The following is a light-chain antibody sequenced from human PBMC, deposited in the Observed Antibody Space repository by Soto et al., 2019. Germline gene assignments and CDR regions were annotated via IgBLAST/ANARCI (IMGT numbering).Light chain of an antibody. J-gene: IGKJ4*01. CDR3: QQYSDWPLT. CDR2: GAS. Sequence: VMIQSPATLSGSPGERATLSCSATQRVSTNLAWYQHKPGQAPRLLIFGASTRATGTPARFSGSGSETEFTLTISSLQSEDFAVYYCQQYSDWPLTFGGGTKVDI. CDR1: QRVSTN. V-gene: IGKV3D-15*01.